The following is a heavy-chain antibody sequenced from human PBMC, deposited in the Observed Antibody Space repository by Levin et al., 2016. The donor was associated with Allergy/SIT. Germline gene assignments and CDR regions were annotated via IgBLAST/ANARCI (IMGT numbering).Heavy chain of an antibody. D-gene: IGHD6-13*01. CDR1: EYNFTSYW. CDR3: ARRGGKYSSSWSPDYYFHFMDV. CDR2: IDPSDSET. Sequence: KVSCKTSEYNFTSYWISWVRQMPGKGLEWMGRIDPSDSETSYSPSFQGRVTMSVDKSISTAYLQWSSLRAPDTAMYYCARRGGKYSSSWSPDYYFHFMDVWGKGTTVTVSS. J-gene: IGHJ6*03. V-gene: IGHV5-10-1*01.